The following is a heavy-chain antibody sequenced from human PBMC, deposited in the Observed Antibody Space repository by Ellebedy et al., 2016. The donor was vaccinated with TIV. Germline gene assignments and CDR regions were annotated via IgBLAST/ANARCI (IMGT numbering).Heavy chain of an antibody. D-gene: IGHD5-12*01. V-gene: IGHV4-31*03. CDR3: ARAPFEPTMRYFDI. CDR1: GGSISSGGYY. CDR2: IYYSGST. Sequence: SETLSLXXTVSGGSISSGGYYWSWIRQHPGKGLEWIGYIYYSGSTYYNPSLKSRVTISVDTSKNQFSLKLSSVTAADTAVYYCARAPFEPTMRYFDIWGQGAQVTVSS. J-gene: IGHJ4*02.